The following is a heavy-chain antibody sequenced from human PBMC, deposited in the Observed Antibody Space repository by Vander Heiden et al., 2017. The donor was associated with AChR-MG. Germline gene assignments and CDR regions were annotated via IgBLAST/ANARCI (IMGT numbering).Heavy chain of an antibody. CDR1: GFTFSSYG. Sequence: QVNLVESGGGVVQPGRSLRLSCAASGFTFSSYGMPWVRPAPGKGLEWVAVISYDGNSQYYAVAVKGRFTISRDNSKNTVYLQMNSLRVDDTAVYYCAKDGLPGYGMDVWGQGTTVTVSS. CDR2: ISYDGNSQ. CDR3: AKDGLPGYGMDV. V-gene: IGHV3-30*18. J-gene: IGHJ6*02.